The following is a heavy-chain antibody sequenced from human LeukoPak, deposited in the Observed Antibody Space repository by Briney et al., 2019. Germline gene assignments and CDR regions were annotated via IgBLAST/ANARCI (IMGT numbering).Heavy chain of an antibody. CDR3: AAEDYDILTGYRTFDY. Sequence: GGSLRLPCAASGFTVSSNYMSWVRQAPGKGLEWVSVIYSGGSTYYADSVKGRFTISRDNSKNTLYLQMNSLGAEDTAVYYCAAEDYDILTGYRTFDYWGQGTLVTVSS. CDR2: IYSGGST. D-gene: IGHD3-9*01. CDR1: GFTVSSNY. V-gene: IGHV3-53*01. J-gene: IGHJ4*02.